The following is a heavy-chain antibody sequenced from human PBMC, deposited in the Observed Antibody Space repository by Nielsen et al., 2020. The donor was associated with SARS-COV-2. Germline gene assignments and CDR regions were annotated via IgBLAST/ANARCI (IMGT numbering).Heavy chain of an antibody. CDR3: ARNGAAAQYYALEV. Sequence: ASVKVSCKASGYTFTNYAISWVRLAPGQGPEWMGWISTHNGNTNYVQKYQGRVTMTTDTSTSTAYMELSRLTSDDTAVYYCARNGAAAQYYALEVWGQGTTVTVSS. CDR1: GYTFTNYA. J-gene: IGHJ6*02. CDR2: ISTHNGNT. D-gene: IGHD6-25*01. V-gene: IGHV1-18*01.